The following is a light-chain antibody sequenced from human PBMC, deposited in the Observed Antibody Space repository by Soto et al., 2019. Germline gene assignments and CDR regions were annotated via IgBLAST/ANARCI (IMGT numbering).Light chain of an antibody. Sequence: EVVMTQSPASLPVSPGERVTLSCRASQSIYNSLAWYQQKPGQAPRLLIYGASTRAAGLSARFSGSGSGTEFTLTISSVQSEDFAVCYCEQYQHWPPTFGQGTDLEI. CDR1: QSIYNS. CDR2: GAS. J-gene: IGKJ2*01. CDR3: EQYQHWPPT. V-gene: IGKV3-15*01.